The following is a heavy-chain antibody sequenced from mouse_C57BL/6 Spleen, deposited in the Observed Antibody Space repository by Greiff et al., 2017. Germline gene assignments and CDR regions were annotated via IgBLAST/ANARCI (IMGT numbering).Heavy chain of an antibody. CDR1: GYTFTSYT. D-gene: IGHD1-1*01. CDR3: ARTDYGITTVVATNFDY. Sequence: LVESGAELARPGASVKMSCKASGYTFTSYTMHWVKQRPGQGLEWIGYINPSSGYTKYNQKFKDKATLTADKSSSTAYMQLSSLTSEDSAVYYCARTDYGITTVVATNFDYWGQGTTLTVSS. CDR2: INPSSGYT. J-gene: IGHJ2*01. V-gene: IGHV1-4*01.